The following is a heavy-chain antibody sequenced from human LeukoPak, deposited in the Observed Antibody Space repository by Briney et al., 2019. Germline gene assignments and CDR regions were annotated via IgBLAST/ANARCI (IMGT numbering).Heavy chain of an antibody. Sequence: GASVKVSCKASGYTFTGYYMHWVRQAPGQGLEWMGWINPNSGGTNYAQKFQGRVTMTRDTSINTAYMELSRLRSDDTAVYYCARGIAAAGQIGDYWGQGTLVTVSS. D-gene: IGHD6-13*01. J-gene: IGHJ4*02. CDR3: ARGIAAAGQIGDY. CDR1: GYTFTGYY. CDR2: INPNSGGT. V-gene: IGHV1-2*02.